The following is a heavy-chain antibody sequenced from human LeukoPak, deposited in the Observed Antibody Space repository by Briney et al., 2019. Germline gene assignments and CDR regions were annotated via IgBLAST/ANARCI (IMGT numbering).Heavy chain of an antibody. V-gene: IGHV3-7*01. D-gene: IGHD5-24*01. J-gene: IGHJ5*02. CDR1: GFAFSSYW. Sequence: GGSLRLSCAASGFAFSSYWMSWVRLAPGQGLEWVANIKGDGSEKWYADSVKGRFTISRDNAQNSVHLQMNSLRAEDTAVYHCARDEYRSRWLHPWGQGTLVTVTS. CDR2: IKGDGSEK. CDR3: ARDEYRSRWLHP.